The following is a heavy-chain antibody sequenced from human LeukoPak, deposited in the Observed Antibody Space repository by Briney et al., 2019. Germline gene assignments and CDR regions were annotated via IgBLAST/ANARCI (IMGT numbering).Heavy chain of an antibody. J-gene: IGHJ6*03. CDR2: INPNSGGT. Sequence: ASVKVSCKASGYTFTSYYMHWVRQAPGQGLEWMGWINPNSGGTNYAQKFQGRVTMTRDTSISTAYMELSRLRSDDTAVYYCARDGGAGSYYYYYMDVWGKGTTVTVSS. V-gene: IGHV1-2*02. CDR1: GYTFTSYY. D-gene: IGHD3-16*01. CDR3: ARDGGAGSYYYYYMDV.